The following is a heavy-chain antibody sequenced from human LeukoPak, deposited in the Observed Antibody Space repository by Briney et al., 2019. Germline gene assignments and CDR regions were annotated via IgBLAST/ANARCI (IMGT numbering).Heavy chain of an antibody. J-gene: IGHJ4*02. CDR3: VRVNYGGNSGYHFDY. Sequence: PGGSLRLSCAASGFDLWRDAMSWVRQAPGKGLEWVADISDGGEGTHYADSVQGRFRVSRDNSKKTLFLQLGSLRVQDTAIYHCVRVNYGGNSGYHFDYWGQGTLVIVSS. D-gene: IGHD4-23*01. CDR2: ISDGGEGT. CDR1: GFDLWRDA. V-gene: IGHV3-23*01.